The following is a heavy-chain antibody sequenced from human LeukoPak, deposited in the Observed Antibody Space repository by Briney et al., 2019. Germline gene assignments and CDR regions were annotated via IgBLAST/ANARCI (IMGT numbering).Heavy chain of an antibody. D-gene: IGHD3-10*01. V-gene: IGHV1-69*06. Sequence: SVKVSCKASGGTFSSYAISWVRQAPGQGLEWMGGIIPIFGTANYAQKFQGRVTMTEDTSTDTAYMELSSLRSEDTAVYYCATEIRAYYYGSGSSPFDYWGQGTLVTVSS. CDR2: IIPIFGTA. J-gene: IGHJ4*02. CDR1: GGTFSSYA. CDR3: ATEIRAYYYGSGSSPFDY.